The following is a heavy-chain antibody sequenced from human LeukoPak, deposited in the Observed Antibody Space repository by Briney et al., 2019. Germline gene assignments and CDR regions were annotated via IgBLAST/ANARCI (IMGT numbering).Heavy chain of an antibody. CDR1: GGSFSGYY. D-gene: IGHD6-13*01. CDR2: INHSGST. CDR3: SRGLGSRWVGAY. V-gene: IGHV4-34*01. J-gene: IGHJ4*02. Sequence: KPSQTLSLTCAVYGGSFSGYYWSWIRQPPGKGLEWIGEINHSGSTNYNPSLKSRVTISVGTSKNQFSLKLSSVTAADTAVYYCSRGLGSRWVGAYWVQGTLVTVSS.